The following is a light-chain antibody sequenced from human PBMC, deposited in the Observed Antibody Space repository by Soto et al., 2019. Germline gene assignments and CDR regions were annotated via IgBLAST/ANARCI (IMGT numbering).Light chain of an antibody. V-gene: IGLV1-47*01. CDR1: RSNIGGNY. J-gene: IGLJ1*01. CDR3: SSYGGSNTLV. Sequence: QSVLTQPPSASGTPGQRVTISCAGSRSNIGGNYVYWYQQLPGTAPKLLVCRSYQRPSGVPDRFSGSKSGNTASLTVSGLQAEDEADYYCSSYGGSNTLVFGTGTTVTVL. CDR2: RSY.